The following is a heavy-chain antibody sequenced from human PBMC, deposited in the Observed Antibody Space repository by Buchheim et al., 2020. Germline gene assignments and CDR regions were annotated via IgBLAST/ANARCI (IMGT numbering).Heavy chain of an antibody. Sequence: QVLLQESGPGLLKPSETLSLTCTVSSDSLRGYYWNWIRQPPGKGLEWIGYISYGGTTQYNPTLKSRVSITLDTSKDQFYLKMNTVTAADTAKYLCARGGQTAAAVDNWFDPWGQG. CDR3: ARGGQTAAAVDNWFDP. J-gene: IGHJ5*02. D-gene: IGHD1-14*01. CDR1: SDSLRGYY. V-gene: IGHV4-59*01. CDR2: ISYGGTT.